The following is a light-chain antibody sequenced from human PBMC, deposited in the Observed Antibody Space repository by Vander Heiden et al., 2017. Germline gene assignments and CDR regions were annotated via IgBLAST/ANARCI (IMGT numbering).Light chain of an antibody. CDR2: SNN. Sequence: QSVLPQPPSASGTPGQRVTLSCSGSSSHIGSNTVNWYQQLPGTAPKLLIDSNNRRPSGVPDRFSRSKSGNSDSLAISGLQSEDEADYYWAAWDDSLNGWVVGGGNKLTVI. V-gene: IGLV1-44*01. CDR1: SSHIGSNT. CDR3: AAWDDSLNGWV. J-gene: IGLJ3*02.